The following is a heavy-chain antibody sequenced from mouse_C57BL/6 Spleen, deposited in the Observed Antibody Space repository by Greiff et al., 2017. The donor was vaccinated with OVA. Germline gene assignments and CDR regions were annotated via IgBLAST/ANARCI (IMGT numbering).Heavy chain of an antibody. J-gene: IGHJ4*01. V-gene: IGHV1-26*01. CDR3: ATTTPYDSNYGDYAMDY. CDR2: INPNNGGT. CDR1: GYTFTDYY. Sequence: EVQLQQSGPELVKPGASVKISCKASGYTFTDYYMNWVKQSHGKSLEWIGDINPNNGGTSYNQKFKGKATLTVDKSSSTAYMELRSLTSEDSAVYYCATTTPYDSNYGDYAMDYWGQGTSVTVSS. D-gene: IGHD2-5*01.